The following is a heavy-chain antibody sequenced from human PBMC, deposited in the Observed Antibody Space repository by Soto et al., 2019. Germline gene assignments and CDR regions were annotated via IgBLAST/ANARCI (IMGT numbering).Heavy chain of an antibody. CDR2: IFYSGNT. CDR3: ARLYGSNVVATSYMYFDY. V-gene: IGHV4-39*01. D-gene: IGHD2-21*02. J-gene: IGHJ4*02. CDR1: GGSISSSSYY. Sequence: SETLSLTCTVSGGSISSSSYYWGWVRQPPGKGLEWIGNIFYSGNTYYNPSLKSRVTISVDTPKNQFSLKLTSVTAADTAVYYCARLYGSNVVATSYMYFDYWGQGTLVTVPQ.